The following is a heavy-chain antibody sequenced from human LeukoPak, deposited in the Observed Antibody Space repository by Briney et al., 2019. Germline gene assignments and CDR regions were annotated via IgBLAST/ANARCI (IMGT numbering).Heavy chain of an antibody. CDR1: GFTFSSYG. J-gene: IGHJ4*02. Sequence: GGSLRLSCAASGFTFSSYGMNWVRQAPGKGLEWVSTIRNSGSSTSYADSVKGRFTISRDDSKNTLYLQMNSLRADDTALYYCAKQSHDYGGYMDFWGQGTLVTVSS. D-gene: IGHD4-17*01. CDR2: IRNSGSST. V-gene: IGHV3-23*01. CDR3: AKQSHDYGGYMDF.